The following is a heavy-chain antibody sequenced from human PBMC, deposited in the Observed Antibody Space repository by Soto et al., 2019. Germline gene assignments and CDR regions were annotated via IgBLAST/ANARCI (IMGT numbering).Heavy chain of an antibody. Sequence: GGSLRLSCAASGFTLGGYVMSGVGQAPGKGLEWVSAVSPNGQGIYYADSVRGRFTISRDFSKNTVFLHMDSLRAEDTAVYYCAKDRDYPRDYFHYWGQGTLVTVSS. V-gene: IGHV3-23*01. D-gene: IGHD3-10*01. J-gene: IGHJ4*02. CDR3: AKDRDYPRDYFHY. CDR1: GFTLGGYV. CDR2: VSPNGQGI.